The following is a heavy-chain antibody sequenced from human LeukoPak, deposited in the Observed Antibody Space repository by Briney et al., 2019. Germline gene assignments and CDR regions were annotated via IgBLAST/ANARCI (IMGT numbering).Heavy chain of an antibody. J-gene: IGHJ4*02. D-gene: IGHD3-10*01. V-gene: IGHV5-51*01. CDR3: ARHWTTTYSGTDY. CDR2: IYPGDSDT. Sequence: GESLKISCKGSGYSFTNYWLGWVRQMPGKGLEWMGIIYPGDSDTRYSPSFQGQVTISADKSISTAYLQWSSLKASDTAMYYCARHWTTTYSGTDYWGQGTLVTVSS. CDR1: GYSFTNYW.